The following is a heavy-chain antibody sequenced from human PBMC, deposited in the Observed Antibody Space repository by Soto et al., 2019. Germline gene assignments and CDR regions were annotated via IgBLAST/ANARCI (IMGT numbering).Heavy chain of an antibody. D-gene: IGHD6-25*01. V-gene: IGHV1-2*02. Sequence: XSVKVSCKISGYTFTAFYIQWVRQAPGKGLEWMGWFNSNNGETKYAQKFQGRVSMTRDTSTNTAYMELTRLTSDDTAVYYCSRVRSNGGYFDYWCQG. CDR2: FNSNNGET. CDR3: SRVRSNGGYFDY. J-gene: IGHJ4*02. CDR1: GYTFTAFY.